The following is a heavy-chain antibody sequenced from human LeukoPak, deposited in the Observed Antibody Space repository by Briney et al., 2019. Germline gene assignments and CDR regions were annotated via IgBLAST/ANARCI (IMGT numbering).Heavy chain of an antibody. CDR2: ISYSGST. J-gene: IGHJ4*02. CDR1: GDSISSSSYY. Sequence: SETLSLTCTVSGDSISSSSYYWGWIRQPPGKGLEWIGSISYSGSTSYNPSLKSRATISVDTSKNQFSLKLSSVTAADTALFYCARYRIAPHVDYWGQGTLVTVSS. CDR3: ARYRIAPHVDY. D-gene: IGHD3-16*02. V-gene: IGHV4-39*01.